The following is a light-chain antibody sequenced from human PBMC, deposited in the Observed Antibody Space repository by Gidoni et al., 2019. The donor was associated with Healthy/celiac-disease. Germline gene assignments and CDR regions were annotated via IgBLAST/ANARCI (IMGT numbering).Light chain of an antibody. CDR3: MQALQTPLT. J-gene: IGKJ4*01. Sequence: DIVMTQSPLSLPVTPGETASISCRASQSLLHSNGYNYLDWYLQKPGNSPQLLIYLGSNRASGVPDRFSGSGSGTDFTLKISRVEAEDVGVYYCMQALQTPLTFXGXTKVEI. CDR1: QSLLHSNGYNY. V-gene: IGKV2-28*01. CDR2: LGS.